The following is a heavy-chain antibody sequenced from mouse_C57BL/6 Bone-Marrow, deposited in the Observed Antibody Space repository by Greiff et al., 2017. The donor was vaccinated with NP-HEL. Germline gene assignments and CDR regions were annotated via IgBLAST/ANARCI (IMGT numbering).Heavy chain of an antibody. D-gene: IGHD1-1*01. J-gene: IGHJ1*03. CDR1: GYTFTSYW. Sequence: QVQLQQPGAELVKPGASVKLSCKASGYTFTSYWMQWVKQRPGQGLEWIGEIDPSDSYTNYNQKFKGQATLTVDTSSSTAYMQLSSLTSEDSAVYYCASPPYYGSSHWYFDVWGTGTTVTVSS. CDR3: ASPPYYGSSHWYFDV. V-gene: IGHV1-50*01. CDR2: IDPSDSYT.